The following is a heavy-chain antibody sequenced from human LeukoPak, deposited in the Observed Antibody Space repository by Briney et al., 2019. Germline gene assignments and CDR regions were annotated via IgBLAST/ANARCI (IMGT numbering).Heavy chain of an antibody. V-gene: IGHV4-4*07. Sequence: SETLSLTCTVSGGSIRSYSWSWIRQPAGKGLEWIGRIYTSGSTNYNPSLKSRVTISVDTSKNQFSLKLSSVTAADTAVYYCARTVLLWFGESGDYWGQGTLVTVSS. J-gene: IGHJ4*02. CDR1: GGSIRSYS. D-gene: IGHD3-10*01. CDR2: IYTSGST. CDR3: ARTVLLWFGESGDY.